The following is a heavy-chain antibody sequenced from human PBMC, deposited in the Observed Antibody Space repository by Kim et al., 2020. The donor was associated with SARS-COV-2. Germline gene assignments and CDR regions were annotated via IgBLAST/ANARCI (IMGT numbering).Heavy chain of an antibody. CDR3: AKVGDSSGYYPSDAFDI. CDR2: ISGSGGST. Sequence: GGSLRLSCAASGFTFSSYAMSWVRQAPGKGLEWVSAISGSGGSTYYADSVKGRFTISRDNSKNTLYLQMNSLRAEDTAVYYCAKVGDSSGYYPSDAFDIWGQGTMVTVSS. CDR1: GFTFSSYA. D-gene: IGHD3-22*01. J-gene: IGHJ3*02. V-gene: IGHV3-23*01.